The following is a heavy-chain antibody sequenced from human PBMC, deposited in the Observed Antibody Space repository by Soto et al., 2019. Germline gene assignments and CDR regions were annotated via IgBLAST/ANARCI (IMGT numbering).Heavy chain of an antibody. D-gene: IGHD5-12*01. CDR1: GFTFSSYT. V-gene: IGHV3-30-3*01. Sequence: ESGGGVVQPGRSLRLSCGASGFTFSSYTIHWVRQAPGKGLEWVAVISYDGSNEYYADSVKGRFTISRDNSKNMLYLQMNSLRGEDTAVYYCARCSRWLQSNFDYWGQGTLVTVSS. CDR2: ISYDGSNE. J-gene: IGHJ4*02. CDR3: ARCSRWLQSNFDY.